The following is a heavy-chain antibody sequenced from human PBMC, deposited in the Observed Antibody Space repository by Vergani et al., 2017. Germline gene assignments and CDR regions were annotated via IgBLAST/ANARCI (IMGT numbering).Heavy chain of an antibody. J-gene: IGHJ5*02. CDR2: VHTDGTA. D-gene: IGHD5-24*01. Sequence: VQLQESGPGLLKPSETLSLTCSVSGASISSYFWSWIRHPAGKGLEWLGRVHTDGTAYYNPSLRTRVRLSADLSQSQFSLKMTSLTAADTAVYFCARDQWDDDGPRGWFAPWGQGILVTVSS. CDR3: ARDQWDDDGPRGWFAP. V-gene: IGHV4-4*07. CDR1: GASISSYF.